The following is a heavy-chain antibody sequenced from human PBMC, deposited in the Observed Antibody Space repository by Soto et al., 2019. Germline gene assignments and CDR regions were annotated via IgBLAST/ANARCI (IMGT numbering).Heavy chain of an antibody. J-gene: IGHJ4*02. D-gene: IGHD6-19*01. V-gene: IGHV3-48*02. CDR2: ITTTSSTK. Sequence: GGSLRLSCAASGFSLRPYRMNWVRQAPGKGLEWISYITTTSSTKYYADSVKGRFTISRDNAKNSLYLQMDSLRNEDTAVYYCVRDQGVADNPPRGDYWGTGTLVTVPS. CDR3: VRDQGVADNPPRGDY. CDR1: GFSLRPYR.